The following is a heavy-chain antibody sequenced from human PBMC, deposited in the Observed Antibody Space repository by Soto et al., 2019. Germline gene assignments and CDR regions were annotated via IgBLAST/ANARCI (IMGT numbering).Heavy chain of an antibody. CDR1: GFTFSSYS. CDR2: ISTTSSSI. V-gene: IGHV3-48*02. D-gene: IGHD3-3*01. J-gene: IGHJ4*02. Sequence: GGSLRLSCAASGFTFSSYSVNWVRQAPGKGLEWISYISTTSSSIYYADSVKGRFTISRDNAKNSLFLQMNSLRDEDTAVYYCARKGVAFDYWVQGALVTVSS. CDR3: ARKGVAFDY.